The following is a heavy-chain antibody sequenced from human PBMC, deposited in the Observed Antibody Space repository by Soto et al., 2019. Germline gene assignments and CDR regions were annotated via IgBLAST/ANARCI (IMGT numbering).Heavy chain of an antibody. CDR1: GGSITSRNHY. CDR3: GTARNCDNHWFDP. CDR2: VFYTGTT. D-gene: IGHD1-7*01. J-gene: IGHJ5*02. Sequence: QLQLQESGPGLVKPSETLSLTCTVSGGSITSRNHYWGWIRQPPGKGLGWIGSVFYTGTTYYNPTLQTPGTISVDTSQTRFSPNLNSGTAAETAVYYCGTARNCDNHWFDPWGQGSLVTVSS. V-gene: IGHV4-39*01.